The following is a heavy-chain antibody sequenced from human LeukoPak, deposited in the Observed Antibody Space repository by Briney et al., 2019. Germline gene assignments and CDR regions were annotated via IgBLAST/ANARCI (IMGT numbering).Heavy chain of an antibody. V-gene: IGHV3-53*01. Sequence: GGSLRLSCAASGFIVSSNYMTWVRQAPGKGLEWVSILSSAGSTYYADSVRGRFTISRDSSTNTLSLQMNSLRAEDTAVYYCASGEVGVRKYYSDPFHYWGQGTLVTVTS. CDR1: GFIVSSNY. J-gene: IGHJ4*02. CDR3: ASGEVGVRKYYSDPFHY. D-gene: IGHD3-10*01. CDR2: LSSAGST.